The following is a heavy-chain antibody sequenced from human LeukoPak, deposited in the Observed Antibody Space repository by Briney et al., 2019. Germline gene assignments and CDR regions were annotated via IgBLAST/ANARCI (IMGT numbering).Heavy chain of an antibody. CDR1: GFTFSSYT. CDR2: ISGDGDST. Sequence: TGGSLRLSCRASGFTFSSYTMYWVRQAPGKGLEYVSAISGDGDSTFYANSVKGRFTISRDNSKNTLYLQMGSLRAEDMAVYYCARRGGGDYDYYFDYWGQGTLVTVSS. CDR3: ARRGGGDYDYYFDY. J-gene: IGHJ4*02. V-gene: IGHV3-64*01. D-gene: IGHD4-17*01.